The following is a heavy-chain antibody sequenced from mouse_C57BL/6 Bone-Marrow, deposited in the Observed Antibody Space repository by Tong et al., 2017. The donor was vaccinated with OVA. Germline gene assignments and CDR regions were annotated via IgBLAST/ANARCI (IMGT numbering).Heavy chain of an antibody. D-gene: IGHD4-1*01. Sequence: EVQLQESGAELVKPGASAKLSCTASGFNIKDYYMHWVKQRTEQGLEWIGRIDPEDGETKYAPKFQGKATITADTSSNTAYLQLSSLTSEDTAVYYCASNWDEGYYFDYWGQGTTLTVSS. V-gene: IGHV14-2*01. CDR3: ASNWDEGYYFDY. J-gene: IGHJ2*01. CDR1: GFNIKDYY. CDR2: IDPEDGET.